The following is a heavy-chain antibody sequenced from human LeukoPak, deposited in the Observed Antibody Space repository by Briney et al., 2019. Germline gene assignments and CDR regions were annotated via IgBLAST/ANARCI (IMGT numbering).Heavy chain of an antibody. V-gene: IGHV4-59*08. Sequence: SETLSLTCTVSGGSISSYYWSWIRQPPGKGPEWIGYIYYSGSTNYNPSLKSRVTISVDTSKNQFSLKLRSVTAADTAVYYCARGSAQDWYFDLWGRGNLVTVSS. CDR1: GGSISSYY. CDR3: ARGSAQDWYFDL. CDR2: IYYSGST. J-gene: IGHJ2*01.